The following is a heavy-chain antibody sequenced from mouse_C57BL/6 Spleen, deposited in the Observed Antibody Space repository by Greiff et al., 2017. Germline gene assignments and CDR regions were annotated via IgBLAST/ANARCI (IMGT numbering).Heavy chain of an antibody. J-gene: IGHJ3*01. CDR3: ARDYYGSY. CDR2: ISGGGGNS. Sequence: DVMLVESGGGLVKPGGSLKLSCAASGFTFSSYTMSWVRQTPEKRLEWVATISGGGGNSYYPDSVTGRFTISRDTAKNTPYLKMSSLRSEDTALYYCARDYYGSYWGQGTLVTVSA. CDR1: GFTFSSYT. V-gene: IGHV5-9*01. D-gene: IGHD1-1*01.